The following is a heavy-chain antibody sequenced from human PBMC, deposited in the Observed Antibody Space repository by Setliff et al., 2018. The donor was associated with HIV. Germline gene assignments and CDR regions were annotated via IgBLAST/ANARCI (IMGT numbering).Heavy chain of an antibody. V-gene: IGHV3-74*01. J-gene: IGHJ4*02. CDR3: HSGYDTEEQSYFDY. CDR2: VNTDGSIK. CDR1: GFTFDRYW. Sequence: GGSLRLSCAASGFTFDRYWMHWVRQAPGEGLVWVSRVNTDGSIKTYADSVKDRFTIPRDNAKNTLYLQMNSLRAGDTGVYYCHSGYDTEEQSYFDYWGQGTLVTVSS. D-gene: IGHD5-12*01.